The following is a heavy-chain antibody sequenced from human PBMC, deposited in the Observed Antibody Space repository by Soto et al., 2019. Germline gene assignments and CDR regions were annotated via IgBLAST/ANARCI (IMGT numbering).Heavy chain of an antibody. CDR2: IIPIFGTA. J-gene: IGHJ6*02. CDR1: GGTFSSYA. Sequence: QVQLVQSGAEVKKPGSSVKVSCKASGGTFSSYAISWVRQAPGQGLEWMGGIIPIFGTANYAQKFQGRVTITADEXPXXAYMELSSLRSEDTAVYYCARDLGASGSHLNGMDVWGQGTTVTVSS. CDR3: ARDLGASGSHLNGMDV. V-gene: IGHV1-69*12. D-gene: IGHD3-10*01.